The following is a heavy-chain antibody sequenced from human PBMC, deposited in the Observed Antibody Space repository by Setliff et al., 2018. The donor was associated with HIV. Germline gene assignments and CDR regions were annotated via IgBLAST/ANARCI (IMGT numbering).Heavy chain of an antibody. CDR2: ISSSGTT. D-gene: IGHD2-15*01. Sequence: PSETLSLTCDVSDDSFSNYDWTWIWQPPGKALQWIGYISSSGTTNYNPSLRSRVTISIGTSNTRFFLWLRSVTAADTATYFCARLGRAIDDGGSSPRLDFWGQGMLVTVSS. J-gene: IGHJ4*02. CDR1: DDSFSNYD. CDR3: ARLGRAIDDGGSSPRLDF. V-gene: IGHV4-4*09.